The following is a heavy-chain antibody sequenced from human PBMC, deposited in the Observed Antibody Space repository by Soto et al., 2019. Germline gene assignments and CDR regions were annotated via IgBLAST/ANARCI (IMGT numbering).Heavy chain of an antibody. CDR1: GGSFSGYQ. CDR3: ARGWRFDP. V-gene: IGHV4-34*01. CDR2: INHSGTT. Sequence: SETLSLTCDVYGGSFSGYQWNWIRQSPGQGLEWIGEINHSGTTKYNPSLESRINLSVDTSKKQFSLKMFSVTAADTAIYYCARGWRFDPWGQGTQVTVYS. D-gene: IGHD1-1*01. J-gene: IGHJ5*02.